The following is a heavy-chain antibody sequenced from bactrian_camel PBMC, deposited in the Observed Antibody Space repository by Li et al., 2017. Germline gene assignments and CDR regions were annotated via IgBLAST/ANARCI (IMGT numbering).Heavy chain of an antibody. CDR2: IVGDGTT. V-gene: IGHV3S67*01. CDR1: GYPNTPYS. D-gene: IGHD6*01. CDR3: AADQAFFCAYYGGRWRADSEYQY. J-gene: IGHJ4*01. Sequence: DVQLVESGGKPVQAGGSLRLSCLASGYPNTPYSMAWFRQSPGQEREGVAAIVGDGTTSYADSVKGRFTISRVSAKNTLYLQMNSLKPEDTAMYYCAADQAFFCAYYGGRWRADSEYQYWGQGTQVTVS.